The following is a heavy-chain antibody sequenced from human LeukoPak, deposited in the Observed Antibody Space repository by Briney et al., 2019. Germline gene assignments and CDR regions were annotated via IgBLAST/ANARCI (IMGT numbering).Heavy chain of an antibody. J-gene: IGHJ6*02. D-gene: IGHD1-26*01. CDR2: ISGSGGST. V-gene: IGHV3-23*01. CDR3: AKDLGGSYYLYYYYGMDV. Sequence: PGGSLRLSCGASGFSFSSYAMNWVRQAPGKGLEWVSTISGSGGSTYYADSVKGRFTISRDNSKNTLYQQMNSLRAEDTAVYYCAKDLGGSYYLYYYYGMDVWGQGTTVTVSS. CDR1: GFSFSSYA.